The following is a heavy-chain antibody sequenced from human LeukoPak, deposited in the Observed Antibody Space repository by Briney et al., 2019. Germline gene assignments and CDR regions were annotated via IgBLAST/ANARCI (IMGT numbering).Heavy chain of an antibody. D-gene: IGHD1-1*01. Sequence: PGGSLRLSCAASGFTFSSYVMHWVRQAPGKGLEWVSGISWNSGSIGYADSVKGRFTISRDNAKNSLYLQMNSLRAEDTALYYCAKDRNVFLDAFDIWGQGTMVTVSS. V-gene: IGHV3-9*01. CDR1: GFTFSSYV. CDR2: ISWNSGSI. CDR3: AKDRNVFLDAFDI. J-gene: IGHJ3*02.